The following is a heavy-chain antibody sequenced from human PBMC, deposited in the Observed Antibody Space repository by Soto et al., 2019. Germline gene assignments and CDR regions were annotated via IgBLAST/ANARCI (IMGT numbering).Heavy chain of an antibody. CDR3: ALSASIVGDYQLPLRYIAARPPNWFDP. V-gene: IGHV4-39*01. D-gene: IGHD6-6*01. Sequence: SETLSLTCTVSGGSISSSSYYWGWIRQPPGKGLEWIGSIYYSGSTYYNPSLKSRVTISVDTSKNQFSLKLSSETAADTAVYYCALSASIVGDYQLPLRYIAARPPNWFDPWGQGTLVTVSS. CDR2: IYYSGST. CDR1: GGSISSSSYY. J-gene: IGHJ5*02.